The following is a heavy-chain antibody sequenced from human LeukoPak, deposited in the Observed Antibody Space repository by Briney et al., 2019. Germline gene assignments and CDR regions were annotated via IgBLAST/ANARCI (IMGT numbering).Heavy chain of an antibody. CDR1: GGSISTVDFY. J-gene: IGHJ4*02. D-gene: IGHD2-15*01. CDR2: IYYSGTT. Sequence: SQTLSLTRTVSGGSISTVDFYWSWVRQPPGKGLEYIGYIYYSGTTYYNPSLKSRVTISVDTSKNQFSLKLSSVTAADTAVYYCASSRLVVVAATGYFDYWGQGTLVTVSS. CDR3: ASSRLVVVAATGYFDY. V-gene: IGHV4-30-4*01.